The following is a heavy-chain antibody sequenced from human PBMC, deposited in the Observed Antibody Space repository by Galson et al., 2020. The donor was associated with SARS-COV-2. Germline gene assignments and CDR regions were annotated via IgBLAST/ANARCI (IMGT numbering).Heavy chain of an antibody. D-gene: IGHD2-15*01. CDR2: IHYIGSI. CDR3: ARHLPEVRIPRLYWFDP. CDR1: GGSINSGSYY. V-gene: IGHV4-39*01. J-gene: IGHJ5*02. Sequence: SETLSLTCTVSGGSINSGSYYWGWHRPPPGQGLQWIGSIHYIGSIYSDPSLKRRLTMSGDTSKNQFSLKLSSVTAADTAVYDCARHLPEVRIPRLYWFDPWGQGTLVTVSS.